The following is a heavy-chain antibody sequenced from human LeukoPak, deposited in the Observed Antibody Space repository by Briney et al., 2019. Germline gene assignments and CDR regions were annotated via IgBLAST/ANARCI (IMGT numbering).Heavy chain of an antibody. D-gene: IGHD5-12*01. J-gene: IGHJ4*02. CDR3: ARNSGYDYVDYFDY. V-gene: IGHV4-39*07. CDR2: IYHSGST. CDR1: GGSISSSSYY. Sequence: SETLSLTCTVSGGSISSSSYYWGWIRQPPGKGLEWIGSIYHSGSTYYNSSLKSRVTISVDTSKNQCSLKLSSLTAADTAVYYCARNSGYDYVDYFDYWGQGTLVTVSS.